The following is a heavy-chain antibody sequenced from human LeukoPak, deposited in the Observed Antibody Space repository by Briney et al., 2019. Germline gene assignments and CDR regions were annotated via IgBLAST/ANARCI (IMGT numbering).Heavy chain of an antibody. CDR1: GGTISWFY. CDR2: IHYSGTI. J-gene: IGHJ3*01. D-gene: IGHD4-17*01. V-gene: IGHV4-59*01. Sequence: PSETLSLTCTVSGGTISWFYWSWIRQSPGRGLEWIAYIHYSGTINYNPSLKSRVTISLDTSKNQFSLKVSPVTAADTAVYYCAKGLPSDYGAFDLWGQGTVVTVSS. CDR3: AKGLPSDYGAFDL.